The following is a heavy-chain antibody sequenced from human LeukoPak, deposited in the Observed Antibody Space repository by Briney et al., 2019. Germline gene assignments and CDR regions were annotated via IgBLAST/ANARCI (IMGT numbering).Heavy chain of an antibody. V-gene: IGHV3-23*01. J-gene: IGHJ4*02. Sequence: SGGSLRLSCAASGFTFSSYAMSWVRQAPGKGLEWVSAISGSGGSTYYADSVKGRFTISRDNSKNTLYLQMNSLRAEDTAVYYCAKVSRGRIAAAGGFDYWGQGTLVTVSS. CDR1: GFTFSSYA. CDR3: AKVSRGRIAAAGGFDY. D-gene: IGHD6-13*01. CDR2: ISGSGGST.